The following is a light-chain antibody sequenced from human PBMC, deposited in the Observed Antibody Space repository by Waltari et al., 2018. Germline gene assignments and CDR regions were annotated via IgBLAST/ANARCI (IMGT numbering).Light chain of an antibody. CDR2: GVS. CDR3: CSYAGSYTLVV. V-gene: IGLV2-11*01. J-gene: IGLJ2*01. CDR1: SSDVGGYNY. Sequence: QSALTQPRSVSGSPGQSVTISCTGTSSDVGGYNYVPRYQQHPGKAPKLMIYGVSKRPSGVPDRFSGSKSGNTASLTISGLQAEDEADYYCCSYAGSYTLVVFGGGTKLTVL.